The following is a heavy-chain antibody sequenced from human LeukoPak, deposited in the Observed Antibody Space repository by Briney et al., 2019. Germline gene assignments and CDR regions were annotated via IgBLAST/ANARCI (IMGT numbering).Heavy chain of an antibody. CDR2: ISSSSSTI. CDR1: GFTFSSYS. V-gene: IGHV3-48*01. Sequence: GSLRLSCAASGFTFSSYSMNWVRQAPGKGLEWVSYISSSSSTIYYADSVKGRFTISRDNAKNSLYLQMGSLRAEDMAVYYCARGIAVAGTLWDYWGQGTLVTVSS. D-gene: IGHD6-19*01. CDR3: ARGIAVAGTLWDY. J-gene: IGHJ4*02.